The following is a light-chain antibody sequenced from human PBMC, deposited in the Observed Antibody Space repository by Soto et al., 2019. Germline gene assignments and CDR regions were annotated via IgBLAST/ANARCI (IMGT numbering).Light chain of an antibody. CDR3: QQFGDSPPAFT. V-gene: IGKV3-20*01. Sequence: ESMLTQSPGTLSLSPGERATLSCRASRSVSSRYITWYQQKPGQAPRLLIYGASIRATGIPDRFSGSGSGTDFNLTISRLEPEDFAVYYCQQFGDSPPAFTFGQGTKLEI. CDR2: GAS. J-gene: IGKJ2*01. CDR1: RSVSSRY.